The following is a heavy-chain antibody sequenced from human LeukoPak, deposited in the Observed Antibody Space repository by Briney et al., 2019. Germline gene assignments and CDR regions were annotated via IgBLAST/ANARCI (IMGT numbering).Heavy chain of an antibody. J-gene: IGHJ6*02. CDR1: GCTFSSYA. CDR3: AKGTIIYHYYYGMNV. Sequence: GGSLRLSCAASGCTFSSYAMSWFGQAPGKGLEWVSAISGSGGSTYYADSVKGRFTISRDNSENTLYLQMNSLRAEDTAVYYCAKGTIIYHYYYGMNVWGQGTTVTVSS. CDR2: ISGSGGST. V-gene: IGHV3-23*01.